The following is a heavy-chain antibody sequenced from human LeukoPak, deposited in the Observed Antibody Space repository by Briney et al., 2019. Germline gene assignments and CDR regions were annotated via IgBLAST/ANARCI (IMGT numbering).Heavy chain of an antibody. Sequence: PGGSLRLSCAASGFTFSSYAMSWVRQAPGKGREWVSAISGSGGSTYYADSVKGRLTISKDKSKNTLYMQMNSLRAEDTAVYYCAKPRTYYDFWSGYYVLWGQGTLVTVSS. CDR1: GFTFSSYA. D-gene: IGHD3-3*01. V-gene: IGHV3-23*01. CDR2: ISGSGGST. J-gene: IGHJ4*02. CDR3: AKPRTYYDFWSGYYVL.